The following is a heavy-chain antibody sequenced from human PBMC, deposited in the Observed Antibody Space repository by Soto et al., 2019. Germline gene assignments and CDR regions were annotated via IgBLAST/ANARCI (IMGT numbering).Heavy chain of an antibody. CDR2: ISYDGSNK. CDR3: AKLPLEGNAFDI. D-gene: IGHD1-1*01. Sequence: QVQLVESGGGVVQPGRSLRLSCAASGFTFSSYGMHWVRQAPGKGLEWVAVISYDGSNKYYADSVKGRFTISRDNSKNTLYLQMNSLRAEDTDVYYCAKLPLEGNAFDIWGQGTMVTVSS. V-gene: IGHV3-30*18. J-gene: IGHJ3*02. CDR1: GFTFSSYG.